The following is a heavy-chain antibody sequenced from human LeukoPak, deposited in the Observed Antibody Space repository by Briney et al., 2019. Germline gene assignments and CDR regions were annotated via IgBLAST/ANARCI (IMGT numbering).Heavy chain of an antibody. CDR2: ISYDGSNK. CDR3: AKDYYDSSGQDY. V-gene: IGHV3-30*18. J-gene: IGHJ4*02. CDR1: GFTFSSYG. D-gene: IGHD3-22*01. Sequence: PGGSLRLSCAASGFTFSSYGMHWVRQAPGKGLEGVAVISYDGSNKYYADSVKGRFTISRDNSKNTLYLQMNSLRAEDTAVYYCAKDYYDSSGQDYWGQGTLVTVSS.